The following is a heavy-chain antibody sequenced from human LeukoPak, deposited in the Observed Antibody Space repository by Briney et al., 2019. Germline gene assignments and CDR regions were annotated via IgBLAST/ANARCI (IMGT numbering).Heavy chain of an antibody. D-gene: IGHD5-24*01. CDR1: GGTFSSYA. Sequence: ASVKVSCKASGGTFSSYAISWVRQAPGQGLEWMGGIIPIFGTANYAQKFQGRVTITADESTSTAYMELSSLRSEDTAVYYCARVGKRWLQSNNWFDPWGQGTLVTVSS. J-gene: IGHJ5*02. CDR2: IIPIFGTA. CDR3: ARVGKRWLQSNNWFDP. V-gene: IGHV1-69*13.